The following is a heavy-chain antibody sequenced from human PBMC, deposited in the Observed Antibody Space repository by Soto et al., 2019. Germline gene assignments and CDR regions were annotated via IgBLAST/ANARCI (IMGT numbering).Heavy chain of an antibody. D-gene: IGHD3-10*01. Sequence: QVQLQESGPGLVKPSETLSLTCTVSGGSISSYYWSWIRQPPGKGLEWIGYIYYSGSTNYNPSLKSRVTLXVXTXXNQFSLKLSSVTAADTAVYYCARDGSGSYSSPFDYWGQGTLVTVSS. V-gene: IGHV4-59*01. CDR2: IYYSGST. CDR3: ARDGSGSYSSPFDY. J-gene: IGHJ4*02. CDR1: GGSISSYY.